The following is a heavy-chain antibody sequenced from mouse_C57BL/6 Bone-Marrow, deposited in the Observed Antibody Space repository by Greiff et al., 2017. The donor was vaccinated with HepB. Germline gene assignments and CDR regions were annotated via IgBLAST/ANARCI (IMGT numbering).Heavy chain of an antibody. CDR3: ARDIDKGGYYFDY. CDR1: GFTFSSYA. D-gene: IGHD1-3*01. CDR2: ISDGGSYT. J-gene: IGHJ2*01. Sequence: DVMLVESGGGLVKPGGSLKLSCAASGFTFSSYAMSWVRQTPEKRLEWVATISDGGSYTYYPDNVKGRFTISRDNAKNNLYLQMSHLKSEDTAMYYCARDIDKGGYYFDYWGQGTTLTVSS. V-gene: IGHV5-4*01.